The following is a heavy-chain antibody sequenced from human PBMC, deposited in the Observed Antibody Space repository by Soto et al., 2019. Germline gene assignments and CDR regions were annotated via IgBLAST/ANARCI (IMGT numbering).Heavy chain of an antibody. V-gene: IGHV3-30*03. Sequence: QLQLVESGGGVVQPEKSLRLSCEASGFTFSAFGMHWVRQAPGKGLEWVAGFSYDGHTTYYANPVKGRFSISSDNSRNALYLSMDSLRAEDTAMYYCSREWSAVTGTPFDLWGQGTMVIVSS. CDR1: GFTFSAFG. J-gene: IGHJ3*01. CDR3: SREWSAVTGTPFDL. CDR2: FSYDGHTT. D-gene: IGHD6-19*01.